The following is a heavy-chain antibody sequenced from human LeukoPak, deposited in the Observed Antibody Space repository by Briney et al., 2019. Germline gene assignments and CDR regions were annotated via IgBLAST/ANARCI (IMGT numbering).Heavy chain of an antibody. D-gene: IGHD2-2*01. CDR3: ARQYCSSTSCYFTGDGPGFDY. CDR1: DEPFSGYY. Sequence: PSETLSLTCAISDEPFSGYYWGWIRQPPGKGLELIGEINRNGNTDYNPSLKSRVTMSVDTSKNQFSLKLSSVTAADTAVYYCARQYCSSTSCYFTGDGPGFDYWGQGTLVTVSS. J-gene: IGHJ4*02. CDR2: INRNGNT. V-gene: IGHV4-34*01.